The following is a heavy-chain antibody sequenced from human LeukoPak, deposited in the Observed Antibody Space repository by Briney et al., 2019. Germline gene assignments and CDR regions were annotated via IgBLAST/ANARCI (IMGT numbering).Heavy chain of an antibody. D-gene: IGHD3-16*02. CDR1: GFTFDDYA. CDR2: INWNSDSI. Sequence: PGGSLRLSCAASGFTFDDYAMHWVRQAPGKGLEWVSGINWNSDSIGYADSVKGRFTISRDNAKNSLYLQMNSLRAEDTAVYYCAKEADYVWGSYRHHYDYWGQGTLVTVSS. CDR3: AKEADYVWGSYRHHYDY. V-gene: IGHV3-9*01. J-gene: IGHJ4*02.